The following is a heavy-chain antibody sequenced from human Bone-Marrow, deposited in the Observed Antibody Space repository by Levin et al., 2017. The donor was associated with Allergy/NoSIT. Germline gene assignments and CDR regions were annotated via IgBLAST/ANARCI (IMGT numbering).Heavy chain of an antibody. CDR3: AKQDSSGRNYDY. Sequence: HPGESLKISCAGSGFTFNKHAMTWVRQTPGKGLEWVSAISGSGGSTYYADSVQGRFTTSRDNSKNTLYLQMNNLRDEDTAVYFCAKQDSSGRNYDYWGQGTLVTVSS. CDR1: GFTFNKHA. CDR2: ISGSGGST. V-gene: IGHV3-23*01. J-gene: IGHJ4*02. D-gene: IGHD6-19*01.